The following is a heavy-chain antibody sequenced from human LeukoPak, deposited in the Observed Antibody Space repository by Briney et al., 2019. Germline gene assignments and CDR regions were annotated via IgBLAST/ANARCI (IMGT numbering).Heavy chain of an antibody. J-gene: IGHJ4*02. CDR3: VREGEHYDHSASFDY. D-gene: IGHD3-16*01. CDR1: GFTFTAYL. V-gene: IGHV3-30-3*01. Sequence: GGSLRLSCAASGFTFTAYLVHWVRQAPGKGLEWVAVMSSDGNAIFYADSVKGRFTISRDNSKNTLYLQMNSLRAEDTALYYCVREGEHYDHSASFDYWGQGTLVTVSS. CDR2: MSSDGNAI.